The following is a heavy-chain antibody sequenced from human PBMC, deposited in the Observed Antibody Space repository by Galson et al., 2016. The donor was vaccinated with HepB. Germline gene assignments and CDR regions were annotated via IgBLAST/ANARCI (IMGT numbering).Heavy chain of an antibody. CDR1: GGSISSGGFS. Sequence: TLSLTCTVSGGSISSGGFSWSWIRQHPGKGLEWIGYIYESGSPYYNPSLKSRVSISRDTSKNQFSLNLRSVTAADTAVYYCARVPNWNYVDYWGQGTLVTVSS. J-gene: IGHJ4*02. CDR2: IYESGSP. D-gene: IGHD1-20*01. CDR3: ARVPNWNYVDY. V-gene: IGHV4-31*03.